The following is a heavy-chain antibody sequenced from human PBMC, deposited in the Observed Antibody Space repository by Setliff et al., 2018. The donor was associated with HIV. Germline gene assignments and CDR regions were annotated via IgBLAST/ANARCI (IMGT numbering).Heavy chain of an antibody. Sequence: PGGSLRLSCAASGFTFSNYDMNWVRQAPGKGLEWVSSISSSSTYIFYADSVKGRFTISRDNAKNSLYLQMSSLRAEDTAVYYCARDRGLRGMLLSSKELGFYCMDVWGKGTTVTVSS. D-gene: IGHD1-26*01. CDR2: ISSSSTYI. J-gene: IGHJ6*03. CDR3: ARDRGLRGMLLSSKELGFYCMDV. CDR1: GFTFSNYD. V-gene: IGHV3-21*01.